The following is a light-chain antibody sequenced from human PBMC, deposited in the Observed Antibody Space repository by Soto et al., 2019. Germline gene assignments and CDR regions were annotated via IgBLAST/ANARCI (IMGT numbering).Light chain of an antibody. Sequence: EIVLTQSPATLSLSPGESATLSCRASQSVSSYLAWYQQKPGQAPRLLIYDASNRATGIPARFSGSVSGTDFTLTISSLDSEDFAVYYCQQRYEWPSFGQGTKLGIK. CDR1: QSVSSY. CDR3: QQRYEWPS. CDR2: DAS. J-gene: IGKJ2*01. V-gene: IGKV3-11*01.